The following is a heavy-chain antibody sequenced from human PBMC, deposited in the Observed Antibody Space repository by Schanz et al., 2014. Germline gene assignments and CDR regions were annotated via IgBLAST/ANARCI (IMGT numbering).Heavy chain of an antibody. D-gene: IGHD1-26*01. V-gene: IGHV3-7*01. Sequence: DVQLVESGGTLVRPGGSLRLSCAASGFTFSSHWMTWVRQAPGRGLEWVANIRQDVRAKYYVDSVKGRFTISRDNIASSLFLQMNSLRAEDSAVYYCARGLIVGDGQHFYFSYGLDAWGQGTTVTVSS. CDR2: IRQDVRAK. J-gene: IGHJ6*02. CDR1: GFTFSSHW. CDR3: ARGLIVGDGQHFYFSYGLDA.